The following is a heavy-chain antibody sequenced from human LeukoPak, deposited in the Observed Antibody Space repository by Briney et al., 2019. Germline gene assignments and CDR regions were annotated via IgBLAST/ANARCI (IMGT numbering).Heavy chain of an antibody. CDR2: IYHSGST. CDR3: ARASIYSSSWYDAFDI. Sequence: SETLSLTCAVSGASISGSNRWSWVRQPPGKGLEWIGEIYHSGSTNYNPSLKSRVAISVDKSKNQFSLKLSSVTAADTAMYYCARASIYSSSWYDAFDIWGQGTMVTVSS. J-gene: IGHJ3*02. D-gene: IGHD6-13*01. CDR1: GASISGSNR. V-gene: IGHV4-4*02.